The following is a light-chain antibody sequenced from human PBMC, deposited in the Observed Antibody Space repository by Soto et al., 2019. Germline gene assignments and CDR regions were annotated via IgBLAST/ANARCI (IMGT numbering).Light chain of an antibody. V-gene: IGKV4-1*01. J-gene: IGKJ3*01. CDR1: QSVLYSSNNKNY. CDR2: WAS. Sequence: DIVMTQSPDSLAVSLGERATINCKSSQSVLYSSNNKNYLAWYQQKPGQPPKLLIYWASTRESGVPDRFSGSGSWTDFTLTITSLQAKDVALYYCQQYYSTPPVTFGPGTKVYIK. CDR3: QQYYSTPPVT.